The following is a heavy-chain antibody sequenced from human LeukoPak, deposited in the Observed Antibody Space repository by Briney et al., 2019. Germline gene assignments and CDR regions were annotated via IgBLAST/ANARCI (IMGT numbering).Heavy chain of an antibody. CDR1: GFSLTTSAEG. CDR3: AHLSGVYSNKFDY. Sequence: SGPTLVNPTQPLTLTCTFSGFSLTTSAEGVGWFRQPPGKALEWLALVYWNDNKRYRPSLKSRLTITKDTSKHLVVLTMTDMDPVDTGTYYCAHLSGVYSNKFDYWGQGTLVTVSS. CDR2: VYWNDNK. J-gene: IGHJ4*02. D-gene: IGHD1-26*01. V-gene: IGHV2-5*01.